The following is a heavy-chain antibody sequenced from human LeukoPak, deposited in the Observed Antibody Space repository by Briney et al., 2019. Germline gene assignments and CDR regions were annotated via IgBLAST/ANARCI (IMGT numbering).Heavy chain of an antibody. J-gene: IGHJ4*02. CDR1: GGSISSYY. D-gene: IGHD3-22*01. CDR3: ARLTYYDSSGYYTGGYFDY. CDR2: LYYSGST. V-gene: IGHV4-59*01. Sequence: PSETLSLTCTVSGGSISSYYWSWFRQPPGKGLAWFGYLYYSGSTNYNPSLKSRVTISVDTSKNQFSLKLSSVTAADTAVYYCARLTYYDSSGYYTGGYFDYWGQGTLVTVSS.